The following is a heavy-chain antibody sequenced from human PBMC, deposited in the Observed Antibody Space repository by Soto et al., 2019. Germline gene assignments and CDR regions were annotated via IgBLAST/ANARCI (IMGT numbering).Heavy chain of an antibody. J-gene: IGHJ3*02. V-gene: IGHV3-66*01. CDR2: IYSGGST. CDR1: GFTVSSNY. D-gene: IGHD2-15*01. Sequence: GGSLRLSCAASGFTVSSNYMSWVRQAPGKGLEWVSVIYSGGSTYYADSVKGRFTISRDNSKNTLYLQMNSLRAEDTAVYYCARTSRKPLGYCSGGSCYGNAFDILCQGTMVTVSS. CDR3: ARTSRKPLGYCSGGSCYGNAFDI.